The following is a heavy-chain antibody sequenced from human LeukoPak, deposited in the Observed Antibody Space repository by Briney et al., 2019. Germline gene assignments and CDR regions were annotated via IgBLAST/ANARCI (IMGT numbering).Heavy chain of an antibody. Sequence: GGSLRLPCAASGFTFSSYGMSWVRQAPGKGLEWVSAISGSGGSTYYADSVKGRFTISRDNAKNSLFLQMISLRAEDTALYYCVRDPVDYWGQGILVTVSS. CDR2: ISGSGGST. CDR3: VRDPVDY. J-gene: IGHJ4*02. V-gene: IGHV3-23*01. CDR1: GFTFSSYG.